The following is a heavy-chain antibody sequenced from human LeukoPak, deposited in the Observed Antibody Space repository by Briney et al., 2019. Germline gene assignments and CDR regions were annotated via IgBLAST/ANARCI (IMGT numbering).Heavy chain of an antibody. J-gene: IGHJ3*02. V-gene: IGHV5-51*01. CDR2: IYPRDSDT. D-gene: IGHD1-14*01. CDR1: GYSFTSYW. CDR3: ARHVTTASAARGFDI. Sequence: RGESLKISCKGSGYSFTSYWVAWVRQMPGKGLEWMGIIYPRDSDTRYSPSFQGQVTISADKSINTAYLQWSGLKASDTAVYYCARHVTTASAARGFDIWGQGTMVTVSS.